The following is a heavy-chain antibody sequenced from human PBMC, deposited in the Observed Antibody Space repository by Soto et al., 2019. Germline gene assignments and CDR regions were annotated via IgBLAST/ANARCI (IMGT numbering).Heavy chain of an antibody. CDR2: INAGNGNT. Sequence: GASVKVSCKASGYTFTSYSMHWVLQAPGQRLEWMGWINAGNGNTKYSQKFQGRVTITRDTSASTAYMELSSVTAADTAVYYCARDGGYSGYDAYYYYGMDVWGQGTTVTVSS. D-gene: IGHD5-12*01. V-gene: IGHV1-3*01. CDR1: GYTFTSYS. J-gene: IGHJ6*02. CDR3: ARDGGYSGYDAYYYYGMDV.